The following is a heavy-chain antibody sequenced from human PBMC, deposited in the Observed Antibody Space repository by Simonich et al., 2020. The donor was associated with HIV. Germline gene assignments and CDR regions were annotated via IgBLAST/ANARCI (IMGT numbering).Heavy chain of an antibody. V-gene: IGHV1-69-2*01. CDR3: ATPSLAATAFDY. J-gene: IGHJ4*02. D-gene: IGHD2-15*01. CDR2: GDPEDGET. CDR1: GYTFTDYY. Sequence: EVQLVQSGAEVKKPGAPVTISCKVSGYTFTDYYIHWVQQAPGKGLEWMGLGDPEDGETVFAGKFQDRVTITADTSTDTAYMELSGLRSEDTAVYYCATPSLAATAFDYWGQGTLVTVSS.